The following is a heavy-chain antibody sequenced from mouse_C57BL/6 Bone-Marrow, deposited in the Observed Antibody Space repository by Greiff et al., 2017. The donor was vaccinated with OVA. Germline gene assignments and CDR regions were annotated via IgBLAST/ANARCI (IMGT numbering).Heavy chain of an antibody. CDR2: INPSSGYT. J-gene: IGHJ2*01. CDR3: AHYYGSSYFDY. V-gene: IGHV1-4*01. CDR1: GYTFTSYT. D-gene: IGHD1-1*01. Sequence: VQLKQSGAELARPGASVKMSCKASGYTFTSYTMHWVKQRPGQGLEWIGYINPSSGYTKYNQKFKDKATLTADKSSSTAYMQLSSLTSEDSAVYYCAHYYGSSYFDYWGQGTTLTVSS.